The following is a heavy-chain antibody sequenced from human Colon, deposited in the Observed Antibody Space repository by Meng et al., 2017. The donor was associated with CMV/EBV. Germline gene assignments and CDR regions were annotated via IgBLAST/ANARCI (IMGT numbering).Heavy chain of an antibody. CDR2: ISYDGSKE. CDR1: GFRFRSYA. J-gene: IGHJ4*02. V-gene: IGHV3-30*09. D-gene: IGHD2-2*01. CDR3: ARDSKGVPDY. Sequence: LCCAVSGFRFRSYAIQWVRQAPGKGLEWVAVISYDGSKEYYADSVKGRFAISRDTSKNTLYLQMNGLRPEDTAVYYCARDSKGVPDYWGQGTLVTVSS.